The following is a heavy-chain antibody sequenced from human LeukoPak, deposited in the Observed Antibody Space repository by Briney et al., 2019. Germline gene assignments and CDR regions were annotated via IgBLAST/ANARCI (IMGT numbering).Heavy chain of an antibody. D-gene: IGHD3-10*02. CDR2: IHDSGST. CDR1: GASISSTYW. V-gene: IGHV4-4*02. J-gene: IGHJ6*02. Sequence: PSETLSLTCAVSGASISSTYWSTWVRQPPGKGLEWIGEIHDSGSTNYNPSLKSRVTISVDKSKKQFSLNLTSVTAADTAVYYCARHGRGYYNGMDVWGQGTTVTVSS. CDR3: ARHGRGYYNGMDV.